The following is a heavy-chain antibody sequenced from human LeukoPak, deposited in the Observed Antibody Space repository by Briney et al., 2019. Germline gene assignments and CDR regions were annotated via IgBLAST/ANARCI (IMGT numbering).Heavy chain of an antibody. V-gene: IGHV3-7*01. Sequence: GGSLRLSCAASGFTFSSYWMSWVRQAPGKGLEWVANIKQDGSEKYYVDSVKGRFTISRDNAKKSLYLQMNSLRAEDTAVYYCVRDDDRPDNGLDYWGQGTLVTVSS. CDR2: IKQDGSEK. D-gene: IGHD3-22*01. CDR3: VRDDDRPDNGLDY. J-gene: IGHJ4*02. CDR1: GFTFSSYW.